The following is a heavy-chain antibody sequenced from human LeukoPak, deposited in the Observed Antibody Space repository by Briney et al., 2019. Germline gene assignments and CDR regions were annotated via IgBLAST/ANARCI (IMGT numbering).Heavy chain of an antibody. D-gene: IGHD1-26*01. J-gene: IGHJ3*02. CDR3: ARHSGIGGGGATGSHRAFDI. V-gene: IGHV4-39*01. CDR1: GGSIISGSKY. CDR2: IYYSGTT. Sequence: SETLSLTCTVSGGSIISGSKYWGWIRQAPGTGLEWIGSIYYSGTTYYNPSLKSRVTMSVDTSKNQFSLKLSSVTAADTAVYYCARHSGIGGGGATGSHRAFDIWGQGTMVTVSS.